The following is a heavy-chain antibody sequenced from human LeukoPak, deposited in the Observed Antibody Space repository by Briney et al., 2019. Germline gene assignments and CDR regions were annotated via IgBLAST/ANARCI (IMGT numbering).Heavy chain of an antibody. D-gene: IGHD3-16*01. CDR1: GFTFSSYW. J-gene: IGHJ6*04. CDR2: IKQDGSEK. CDR3: ARGSYDYVWGSYTFHV. Sequence: PGGSLRLSCAASGFTFSSYWMSWVRQAPGKGLEWVANIKQDGSEKYYVDSVKGRFTISRDNAKNSLYLQMNSLRAEDTAVYYCARGSYDYVWGSYTFHVWGKGTTVTVSS. V-gene: IGHV3-7*01.